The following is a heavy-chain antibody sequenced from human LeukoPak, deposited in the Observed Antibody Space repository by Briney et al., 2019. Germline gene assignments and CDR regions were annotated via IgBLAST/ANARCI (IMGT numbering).Heavy chain of an antibody. CDR1: GFTFDDYA. Sequence: GGSLRLSCAASGFTFDDYAMHWVRQAPGKGLEWVSGISWNSGSIGYADSVKGRFTISRDNAKNSLYLQMNSLRAEDTALYYCAKGASYCGGDCFDYWGQGTLVTVSS. V-gene: IGHV3-9*01. CDR3: AKGASYCGGDCFDY. D-gene: IGHD2-21*01. CDR2: ISWNSGSI. J-gene: IGHJ4*02.